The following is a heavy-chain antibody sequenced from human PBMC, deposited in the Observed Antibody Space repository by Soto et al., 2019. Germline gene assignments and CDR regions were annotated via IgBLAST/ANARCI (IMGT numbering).Heavy chain of an antibody. CDR3: ARDLYRSSWYDPVY. J-gene: IGHJ4*02. D-gene: IGHD6-13*01. Sequence: PGGSLRLSCAASGFTFSSYGMHWVRQARGKGLEGVAVIWYDGSNKYYADSVKGRFTISRDNSKNTLYLQMNSLRAEDTAVYYCARDLYRSSWYDPVYWGQGT. CDR1: GFTFSSYG. CDR2: IWYDGSNK. V-gene: IGHV3-33*01.